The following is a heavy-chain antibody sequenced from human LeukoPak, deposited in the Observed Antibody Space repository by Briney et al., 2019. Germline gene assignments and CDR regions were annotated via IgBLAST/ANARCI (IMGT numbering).Heavy chain of an antibody. V-gene: IGHV3-33*01. CDR1: GFTFRNFG. CDR2: IWYDGSEK. CDR3: VRDRNALQFLDY. J-gene: IGHJ4*02. Sequence: PGRSLRLSCAASGFTFRNFGMHWVRQAPGKGLEWVAVIWYDGSEKYYADSVKGRFTISRDNSKNMLYLQTNSLRAEDTAVYYCVRDRNALQFLDYWGQGTVVTVSP. D-gene: IGHD3-3*01.